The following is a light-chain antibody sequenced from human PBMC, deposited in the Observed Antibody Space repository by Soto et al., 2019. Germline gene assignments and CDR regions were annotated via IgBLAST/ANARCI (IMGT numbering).Light chain of an antibody. CDR1: QSVFSN. J-gene: IGKJ1*01. CDR2: GAS. Sequence: EIVMTQSPATLSVSPGERATLYCRASQSVFSNLAWYQQKPGQAPRLLIYGASTRATGIPARFSGSGSGTEFTLTISSLQSEDFAVYYCQQYNNWPPWTFGQGTKVEIK. CDR3: QQYNNWPPWT. V-gene: IGKV3-15*01.